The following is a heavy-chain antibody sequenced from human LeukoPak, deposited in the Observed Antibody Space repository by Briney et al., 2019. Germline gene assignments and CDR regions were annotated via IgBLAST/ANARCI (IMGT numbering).Heavy chain of an antibody. CDR2: INVGNGNT. D-gene: IGHD3-3*02. CDR1: GYTFTSYA. V-gene: IGHV1-3*01. Sequence: ASVKVSCKASGYTFTSYAMHWVRQAPGQRLEWMGWINVGNGNTKYSQKFQGRVTITRDTSASTAYMELSSLRSEDTAVYYCARDLVSGVLDISYFDYWGQGTLVTVSS. CDR3: ARDLVSGVLDISYFDY. J-gene: IGHJ4*02.